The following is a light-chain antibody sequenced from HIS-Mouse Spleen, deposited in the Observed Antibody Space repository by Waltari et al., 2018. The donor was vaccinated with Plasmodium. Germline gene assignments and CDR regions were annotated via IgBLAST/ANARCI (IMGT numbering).Light chain of an antibody. J-gene: IGLJ3*02. CDR1: NIGSKS. Sequence: SYVLTQPPSVSVAPGQTARITCGGNNIGSKSVHWYQQKPGQAPVLVVYDDSDRPSGSPVRFSGSNCGNTATLTSSRVEAGDEADYYCQVWESSSDHPGWVFGGGTKLTVL. CDR3: QVWESSSDHPGWV. V-gene: IGLV3-21*02. CDR2: DDS.